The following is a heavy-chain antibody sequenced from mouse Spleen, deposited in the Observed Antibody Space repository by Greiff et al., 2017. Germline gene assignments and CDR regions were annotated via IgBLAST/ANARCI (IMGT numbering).Heavy chain of an antibody. D-gene: IGHD2-12*01. J-gene: IGHJ4*01. V-gene: IGHV1-52*01. CDR3: ARSESSYYSYDVDYAMDY. Sequence: QVQLQQPGAELVRPGSSVKLSCKASGYTFTSYWMHWVKQRPIQGLEWIGNIDPSDSETHYNQKFKDKATLTVDKSSSTAYMQLSSLTSEDSAVYYCARSESSYYSYDVDYAMDYWGQGTSVTVSS. CDR1: GYTFTSYW. CDR2: IDPSDSET.